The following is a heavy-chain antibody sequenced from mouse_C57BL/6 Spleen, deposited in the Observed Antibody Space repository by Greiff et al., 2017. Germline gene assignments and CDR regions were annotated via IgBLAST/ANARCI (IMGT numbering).Heavy chain of an antibody. CDR3: ARGGNYAMDY. V-gene: IGHV5-16*01. Sequence: EVQLVESEGGLVQPGSSMKLSCTASGFTFSDYYMAWVRQVPEKGLEWVANINYDGSSTYYLDSLKSRFIISRDNAKNILYLQMSSLKSEDTATYYCARGGNYAMDYWGQGTSVTVSS. CDR1: GFTFSDYY. CDR2: INYDGSST. J-gene: IGHJ4*01.